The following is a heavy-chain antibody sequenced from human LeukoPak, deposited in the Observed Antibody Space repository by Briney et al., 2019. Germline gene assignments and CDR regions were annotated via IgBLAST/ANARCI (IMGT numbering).Heavy chain of an antibody. CDR1: GFTLSDYY. J-gene: IGHJ4*02. CDR2: ISSSSSYT. V-gene: IGHV3-11*05. Sequence: PGGSLRLSCAAAGFTLSDYYMRCIPHAPEKGREWGSYISSSSSYTNYADSVKGRFTISRDNAKNSLYLQMNGLRAEYTAVYYCARVDTRDYWGQGTLVTVSS. CDR3: ARVDTRDY. D-gene: IGHD3-9*01.